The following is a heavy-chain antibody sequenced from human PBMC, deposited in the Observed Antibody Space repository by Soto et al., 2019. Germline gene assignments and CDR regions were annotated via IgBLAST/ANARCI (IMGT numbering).Heavy chain of an antibody. D-gene: IGHD3-10*01. CDR3: ATAMVRGSDFDY. CDR1: GGSFSGYY. J-gene: IGHJ4*02. Sequence: SETLSLTCAVYGGSFSGYYWSWIRQPPGKGLEWIGEINHSGSTNYNPSLKSRVTISVDTSKNQFSLKLNSVTAADTAVYYCATAMVRGSDFDYWGPGTLVTVSS. V-gene: IGHV4-34*01. CDR2: INHSGST.